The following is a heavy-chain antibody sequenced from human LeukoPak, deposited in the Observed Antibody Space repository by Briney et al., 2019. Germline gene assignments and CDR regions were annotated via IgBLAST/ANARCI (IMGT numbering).Heavy chain of an antibody. CDR1: GFTVRSNY. V-gene: IGHV3-48*04. D-gene: IGHD1-26*01. Sequence: GGYLRLSCAASGFTVRSNYMSWVRQAPGKGLEWVSYISSSSSTIYYADSVKGRFTISRDNAKNSLYLQMNSLRAEDTAVYYCASLVGATGLDYWGQGTLVTVSS. J-gene: IGHJ4*02. CDR3: ASLVGATGLDY. CDR2: ISSSSSTI.